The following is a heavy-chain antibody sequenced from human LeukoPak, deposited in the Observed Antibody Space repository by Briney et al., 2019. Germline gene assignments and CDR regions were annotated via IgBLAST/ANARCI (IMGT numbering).Heavy chain of an antibody. J-gene: IGHJ4*02. V-gene: IGHV3-74*01. CDR2: IISDGSTT. CDR3: ARELGQSDH. CDR1: GFTFSSYW. Sequence: GGSLRLSCAASGFTFSSYWMHWVRQAPGKGPVWVSRIISDGSTTSYADSVKGRFTISRDNARNSLYLQMNSLRAEDTAVYYCARELGQSDHWGQGTLVAVSS.